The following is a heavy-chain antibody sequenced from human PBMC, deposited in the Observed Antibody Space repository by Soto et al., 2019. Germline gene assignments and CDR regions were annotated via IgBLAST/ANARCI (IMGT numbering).Heavy chain of an antibody. D-gene: IGHD2-2*01. CDR2: INPNSGGT. CDR3: ARVVVVPAANYYYYGMDV. CDR1: GYTFTGYY. Sequence: ASVKVSCKASGYTFTGYYIHWVRQAPGQGLEWMGWINPNSGGTNYAQKFQGRVTMTRDTSISTAYMELSRLRSDDTAVYYCARVVVVPAANYYYYGMDVWGQGTTVTVSS. V-gene: IGHV1-2*02. J-gene: IGHJ6*02.